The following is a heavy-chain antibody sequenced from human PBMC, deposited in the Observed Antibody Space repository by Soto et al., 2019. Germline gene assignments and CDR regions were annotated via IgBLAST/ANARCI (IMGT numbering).Heavy chain of an antibody. CDR3: ARLYSSAWAFDY. Sequence: SQTPSLTCAISGDSVSSNSVGWNWIRQSPSRGLEWLGRTYYRSKWYNDYAVSVKSRISINPDTSKNQFSLQLNPVTPEDTAVYYCARLYSSAWAFDYWGQGTLVTVSS. J-gene: IGHJ4*02. D-gene: IGHD6-19*01. CDR2: TYYRSKWYN. V-gene: IGHV6-1*01. CDR1: GDSVSSNSVG.